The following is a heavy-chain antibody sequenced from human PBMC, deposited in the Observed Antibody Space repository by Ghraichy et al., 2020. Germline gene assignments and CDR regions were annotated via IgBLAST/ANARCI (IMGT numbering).Heavy chain of an antibody. Sequence: SETLSLTCTVSGGSISSSSYYWGWIRQPPGKGLEWIGSIHYSGRTYYNPSLTSRVTISVDTSKNQFSLKLSSVTAADTAVYYCARHLAVAGTYWGQGTLVTVSS. V-gene: IGHV4-39*01. CDR1: GGSISSSSYY. D-gene: IGHD6-19*01. J-gene: IGHJ4*02. CDR3: ARHLAVAGTY. CDR2: IHYSGRT.